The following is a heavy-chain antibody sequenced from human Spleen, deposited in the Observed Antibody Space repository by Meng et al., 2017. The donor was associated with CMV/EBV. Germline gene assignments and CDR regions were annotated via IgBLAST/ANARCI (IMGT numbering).Heavy chain of an antibody. D-gene: IGHD3-10*01. V-gene: IGHV1-2*02. Sequence: ASVKVSCKASGGTFSSHGITWVRQAPGQGLEWMGWINPNSGGTNYAQKFQGRVTMTRDTSISTAYMELSRLRSDDTAVYYCLYGNYGSGSYYNYWGQGTLVTVSS. J-gene: IGHJ4*02. CDR3: LYGNYGSGSYYNY. CDR1: GGTFSSHG. CDR2: INPNSGGT.